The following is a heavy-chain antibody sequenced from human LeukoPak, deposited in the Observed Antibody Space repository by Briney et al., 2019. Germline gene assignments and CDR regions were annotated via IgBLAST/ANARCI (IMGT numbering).Heavy chain of an antibody. CDR1: GGSISSYF. CDR2: IYDSGST. CDR3: ASGYSSGWYGV. D-gene: IGHD6-19*01. Sequence: SETLSLTCTVSGGSISSYFGSWIRQPPGKGLEWIGYIYDSGSTNYNPSFKSRVTISVDTPKNQFSLKLSSVTAADTAVYYCASGYSSGWYGVWGQGTLVTVSS. V-gene: IGHV4-59*08. J-gene: IGHJ4*02.